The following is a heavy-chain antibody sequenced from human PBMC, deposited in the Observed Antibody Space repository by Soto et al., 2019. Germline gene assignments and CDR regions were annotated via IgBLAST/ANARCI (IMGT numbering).Heavy chain of an antibody. CDR1: GFTFSSYS. D-gene: IGHD5-12*01. V-gene: IGHV3-21*01. Sequence: GGSLRLSCAACGFTFSSYSMNWVRQAQGKGLEWVSSISTSSSYIYYADSVKGRFTISRDNAKNSLYLQMNSLRAEDTAVYYCARDLLRRDGYNLGILNWFDPWGQGTLVTVSS. CDR3: ARDLLRRDGYNLGILNWFDP. CDR2: ISTSSSYI. J-gene: IGHJ5*02.